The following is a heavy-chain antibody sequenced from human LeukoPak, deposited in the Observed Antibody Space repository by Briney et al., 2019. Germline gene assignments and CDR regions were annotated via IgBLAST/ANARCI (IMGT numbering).Heavy chain of an antibody. CDR1: GGSFSGYY. CDR3: ARGGVSKIDP. Sequence: SETLSLTCAVSGGSFSGYYWSWIRQPPGKGLEWIGEINHSGSTNYNPSLKSRVTISVDTSKNQFSLKLSSVTAADTAVYYCARGGVSKIDPWGQGTLVTVSS. D-gene: IGHD6-13*01. J-gene: IGHJ5*02. V-gene: IGHV4-34*01. CDR2: INHSGST.